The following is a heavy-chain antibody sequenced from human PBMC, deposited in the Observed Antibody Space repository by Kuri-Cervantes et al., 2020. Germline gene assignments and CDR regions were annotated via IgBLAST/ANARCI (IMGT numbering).Heavy chain of an antibody. Sequence: GESLKISCAASGFTFSSYAMHWVRQAPGKGLEWVAVISYDGSNKYYADSVKGRFTISRDNSKNTLYLQMNSLRAEDTAVYYCAKDRPTAPKSIVVVPAAPPTYYMDVWGKGTTVTVSS. V-gene: IGHV3-30-3*01. CDR1: GFTFSSYA. D-gene: IGHD2-2*01. CDR2: ISYDGSNK. J-gene: IGHJ6*03. CDR3: AKDRPTAPKSIVVVPAAPPTYYMDV.